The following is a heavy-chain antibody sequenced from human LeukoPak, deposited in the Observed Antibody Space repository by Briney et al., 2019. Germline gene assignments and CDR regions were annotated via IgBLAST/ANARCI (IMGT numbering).Heavy chain of an antibody. Sequence: GGSLRLSCAASGFTFSSNYMSWVRQAPGKRLEWVSVIYSGGSTYYSDSVRGRFTISRANSKNTLYLQINSLRAEDTAVYYCASSGRWVQQAPFDYWGQGTLVTVSS. CDR1: GFTFSSNY. CDR2: IYSGGST. D-gene: IGHD1-1*01. V-gene: IGHV3-66*01. CDR3: ASSGRWVQQAPFDY. J-gene: IGHJ4*02.